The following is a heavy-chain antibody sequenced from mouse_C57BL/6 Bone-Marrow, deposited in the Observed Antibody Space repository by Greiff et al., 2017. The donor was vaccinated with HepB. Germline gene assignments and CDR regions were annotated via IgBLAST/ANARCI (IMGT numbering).Heavy chain of an antibody. V-gene: IGHV1-59*01. D-gene: IGHD3-2*02. J-gene: IGHJ2*01. CDR1: GYTFTSYW. CDR3: ARGGQRRPICDY. Sequence: VQLQQPGAELVRPGTSVKLSCKASGYTFTSYWMHWVKQRPGQGLEWIGVIDPSDSYTNYNQKFKGKATLTVDTSSSTAYMQLSSLTSEDSAVYYGARGGQRRPICDYWGQGTTLTVSS. CDR2: IDPSDSYT.